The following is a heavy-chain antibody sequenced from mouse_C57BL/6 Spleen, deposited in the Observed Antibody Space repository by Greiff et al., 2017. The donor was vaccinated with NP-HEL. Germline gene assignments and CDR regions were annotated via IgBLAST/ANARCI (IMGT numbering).Heavy chain of an antibody. CDR3: ARRDSSGYVGAMDY. J-gene: IGHJ4*01. CDR1: GYAFSSSW. V-gene: IGHV1-82*01. Sequence: VQLVESGPELVKPGASVKISCKASGYAFSSSWMNWVKQRPGKGLEWIGRIYPGDGDTNYNGKFKGKATLTADKSSSTAYMQLSSLTSEDSAVYFCARRDSSGYVGAMDYWGQGTSVTVSS. D-gene: IGHD3-2*02. CDR2: IYPGDGDT.